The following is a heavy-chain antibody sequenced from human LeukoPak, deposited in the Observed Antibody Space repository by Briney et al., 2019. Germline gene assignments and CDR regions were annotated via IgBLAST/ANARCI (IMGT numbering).Heavy chain of an antibody. CDR3: AKGSRRSRVVVPAAIDAFDI. V-gene: IGHV3-23*01. D-gene: IGHD2-2*01. Sequence: GGSLRLSCAASGFTFSSYAMSWVRQAPGKGLEWVSAISGSGGSTYYADSVKGRFTISRDNSKNTLYLQMNSLRAEDTAVYYCAKGSRRSRVVVPAAIDAFDIWGQGTMVTVSS. CDR1: GFTFSSYA. CDR2: ISGSGGST. J-gene: IGHJ3*02.